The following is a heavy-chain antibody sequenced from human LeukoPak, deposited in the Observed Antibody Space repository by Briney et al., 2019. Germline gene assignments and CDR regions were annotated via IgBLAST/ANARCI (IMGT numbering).Heavy chain of an antibody. CDR2: ISSNGRNT. D-gene: IGHD6-13*01. Sequence: GGSLRLSCSASGFSFSTYSMHWVRQAPGKGLEYVSAISSNGRNTYYADSVKGRFTVSRDNSKNTLYLQMSSLRAEDTAVYYCVRVAYSSSWSPPFDYWGQGTLVTVSS. J-gene: IGHJ4*02. V-gene: IGHV3-64D*06. CDR1: GFSFSTYS. CDR3: VRVAYSSSWSPPFDY.